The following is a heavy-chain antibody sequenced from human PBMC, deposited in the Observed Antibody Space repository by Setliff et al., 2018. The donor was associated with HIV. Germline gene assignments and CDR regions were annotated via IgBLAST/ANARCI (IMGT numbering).Heavy chain of an antibody. V-gene: IGHV1-46*01. CDR1: GYTFTNYY. CDR2: INPSGGKT. CDR3: ARCYYDSSGPTDAFDI. Sequence: ASVKVSCKASGYTFTNYYIHWVRQAPGQGLEWMGLINPSGGKTSYAQKFQGRLTMTRDTSRSTVYMELSSLRSEDTAVYYCARCYYDSSGPTDAFDIWGQGTVVTVSS. J-gene: IGHJ3*02. D-gene: IGHD3-22*01.